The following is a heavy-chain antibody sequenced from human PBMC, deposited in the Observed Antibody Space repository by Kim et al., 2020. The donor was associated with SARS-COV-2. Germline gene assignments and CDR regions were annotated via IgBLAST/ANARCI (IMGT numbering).Heavy chain of an antibody. V-gene: IGHV3-7*01. J-gene: IGHJ5*02. D-gene: IGHD6-13*01. Sequence: SGDNRGDSVKGRFTLARDNDKNSLYLQMNGLRAEDTAVYYCARGLAAAPWGQGTLVTVAS. CDR2: SGD. CDR3: ARGLAAAP.